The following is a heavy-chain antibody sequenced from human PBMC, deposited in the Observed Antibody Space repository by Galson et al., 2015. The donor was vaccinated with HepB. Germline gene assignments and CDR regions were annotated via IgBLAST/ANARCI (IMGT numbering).Heavy chain of an antibody. D-gene: IGHD6-13*01. V-gene: IGHV1-2*06. CDR3: AGGGAAAGSKFNWFDP. CDR1: RYTFTAYY. J-gene: IGHJ5*02. CDR2: INPRTGVT. Sequence: SVKVSCKASRYTFTAYYIHWVRQAPGQGLEWMGRINPRTGVTTYAQKFQGRITMTRDTSISIVYMELSRLRFDDTAIYYCAGGGAAAGSKFNWFDPWGQGTLVTVSS.